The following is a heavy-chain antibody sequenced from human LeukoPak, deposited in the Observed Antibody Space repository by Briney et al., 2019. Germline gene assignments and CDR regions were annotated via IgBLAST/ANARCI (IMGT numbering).Heavy chain of an antibody. CDR3: ARETARSFDY. CDR1: GFTFSSYG. CDR2: ISYDGSNK. J-gene: IGHJ4*02. Sequence: GGSLRLSCAASGFTFSSYGMHWVRQAPGKGLEWVTVISYDGSNKYYADSVKGRFTVSRDNSKNTLCLQMNSLRAEDTAVYYCARETARSFDYWGQGTLVTVSS. V-gene: IGHV3-30*19.